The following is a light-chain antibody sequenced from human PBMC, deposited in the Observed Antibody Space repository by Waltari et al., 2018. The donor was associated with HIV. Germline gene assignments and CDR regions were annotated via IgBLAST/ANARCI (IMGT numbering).Light chain of an antibody. CDR1: RLGDKY. CDR3: QAWDSGTAV. J-gene: IGLJ3*02. V-gene: IGLV3-1*01. CDR2: QDK. Sequence: SYELTQPPSVSVSPGQPASVACSGHRLGDKYPSGYHQRPGQSPLVVIYQDKKRPSGIPDRFAGSKSGDTATLTISGTQTMDEADYYCQAWDSGTAVFGGGTKLTVL.